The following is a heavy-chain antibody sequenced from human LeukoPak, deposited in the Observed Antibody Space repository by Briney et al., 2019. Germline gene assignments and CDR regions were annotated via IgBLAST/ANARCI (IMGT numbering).Heavy chain of an antibody. V-gene: IGHV4-4*09. CDR3: ARARQQLVLGWFDP. Sequence: SETLSLTCTVSGGSMSSYYWSWLRQPPGKGLEWIGYIYTSGSINYNPSLKSRVTILLDTSKNQFSLKLSSVTAADTAVYYCARARQQLVLGWFDPWGQGTLVTVSS. CDR1: GGSMSSYY. J-gene: IGHJ5*02. D-gene: IGHD6-13*01. CDR2: IYTSGSI.